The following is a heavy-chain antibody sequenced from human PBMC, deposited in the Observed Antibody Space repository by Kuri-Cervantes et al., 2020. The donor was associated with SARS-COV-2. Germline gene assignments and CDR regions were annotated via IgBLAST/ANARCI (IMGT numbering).Heavy chain of an antibody. CDR1: GFAFRFYS. J-gene: IGHJ3*02. CDR2: ISSSSEYI. CDR3: ARESPLLDAFDI. V-gene: IGHV3-21*01. Sequence: GESLKISCEGSGFAFRFYSVNWVRQAPGKGLEWVLSISSSSEYIYYADSVMGRFTVSRDNAKNSLFLQLNNVRAEDTAVYYCARESPLLDAFDIWGQGTMVTVSS.